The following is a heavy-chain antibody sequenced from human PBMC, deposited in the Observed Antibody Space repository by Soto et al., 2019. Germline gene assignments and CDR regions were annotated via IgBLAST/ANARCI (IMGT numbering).Heavy chain of an antibody. V-gene: IGHV4-30-4*01. D-gene: IGHD3-10*01. J-gene: IGHJ4*02. CDR2: ISYSGSS. Sequence: QVQLQESGPGLVKPSQTLSLTCTVSGGSISSVDSYWSWFRQPPGKGLEWIGYISYSGSSYYNPSLKSRLTISLHTSNNQFSLKLSSVTAADTAVYYCARTYYYGSGTSDYWGQGTLVTVSS. CDR1: GGSISSVDSY. CDR3: ARTYYYGSGTSDY.